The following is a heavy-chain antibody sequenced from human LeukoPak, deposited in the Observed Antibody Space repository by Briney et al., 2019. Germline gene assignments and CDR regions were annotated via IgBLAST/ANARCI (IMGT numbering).Heavy chain of an antibody. Sequence: GGSLRLSCAASGFTFSSYGMHWVRQAPGKGLEWVAVIWYDGSNKYYADSVKGRFTISRDNSKNTLYLQMNSLRAEDTAVYYCARDQLPNTAMAPDYWGQGTLVTVSS. V-gene: IGHV3-33*01. J-gene: IGHJ4*02. CDR2: IWYDGSNK. CDR3: ARDQLPNTAMAPDY. D-gene: IGHD5-18*01. CDR1: GFTFSSYG.